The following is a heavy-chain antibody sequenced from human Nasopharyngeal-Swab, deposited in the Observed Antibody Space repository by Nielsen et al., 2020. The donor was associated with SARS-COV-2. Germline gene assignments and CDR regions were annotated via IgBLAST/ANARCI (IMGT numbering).Heavy chain of an antibody. CDR3: AKVNWNRKREGRDR. CDR1: GFIFAICP. D-gene: IGHD1-1*01. CDR2: INNGKT. Sequence: GGSLRLSRSASGFIFAICPMSWVRQAPGKGLEWVASINNGKTFYADFVEGRFTISRDDSKSTLYLQMNSLTGEDTATYYCAKVNWNRKREGRDRWGPGTLVTVSS. V-gene: IGHV3-23*05. J-gene: IGHJ5*02.